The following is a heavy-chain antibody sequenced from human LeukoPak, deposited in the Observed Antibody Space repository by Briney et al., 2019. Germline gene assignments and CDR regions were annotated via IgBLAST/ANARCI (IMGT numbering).Heavy chain of an antibody. Sequence: TLSLTCAVSGGSISSGGYSWSWIRQPPGKGLEWIGYIYHSGSTYYNPSLKSRVTTSVDRSKNQFSLKLSSVTAADTAVYYCASYGYGYIYWGQGTLVTVSS. CDR1: GGSISSGGYS. V-gene: IGHV4-30-2*01. D-gene: IGHD5-18*01. CDR2: IYHSGST. CDR3: ASYGYGYIY. J-gene: IGHJ4*02.